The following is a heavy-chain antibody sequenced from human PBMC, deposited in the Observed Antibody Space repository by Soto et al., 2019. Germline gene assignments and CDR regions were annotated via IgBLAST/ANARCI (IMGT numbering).Heavy chain of an antibody. CDR2: ISAYNGNT. CDR1: GYTFTIYC. D-gene: IGHD3-3*01. CDR3: AREHTTIFEVVDLHYYGMDV. V-gene: IGHV1-18*01. J-gene: IGHJ6*02. Sequence: ASVKVSCKASGYTFTIYCISWVRQAPGQGLEWMGWISAYNGNTNYAQKLQGRVTMTTDTSTSTAYMELRSLRSDDTAVYYCAREHTTIFEVVDLHYYGMDVWGQGTTVSVSS.